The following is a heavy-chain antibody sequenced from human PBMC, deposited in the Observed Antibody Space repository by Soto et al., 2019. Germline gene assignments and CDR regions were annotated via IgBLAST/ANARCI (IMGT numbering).Heavy chain of an antibody. V-gene: IGHV3-74*01. CDR2: INSDGSST. CDR1: GFTFSSYW. D-gene: IGHD6-13*01. J-gene: IGHJ5*02. Sequence: PGGTLRLSCAASGFTFSSYWMHWVRQAPGKGLVWVSRINSDGSSTSYADSVKGRFTISRDNAKNTLYLQMNSLRAEDTAVYYCARDRSWYHNWFDPWGQGTLVTVSS. CDR3: ARDRSWYHNWFDP.